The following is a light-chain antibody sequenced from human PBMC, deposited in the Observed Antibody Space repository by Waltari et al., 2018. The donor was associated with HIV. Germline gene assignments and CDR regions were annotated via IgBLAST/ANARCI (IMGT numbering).Light chain of an antibody. CDR1: QSVSSH. J-gene: IGKJ1*01. CDR3: QQRSSWPRT. Sequence: EIVLTQSPATLSLSPGERATLPCRASQSVSSHLAWYQQKPGQAPRLLIYDASNRATGIPARFSGSGSGTDFTLTISSLEPEDFAVYYCQQRSSWPRTFGRGTKVEIK. CDR2: DAS. V-gene: IGKV3-11*01.